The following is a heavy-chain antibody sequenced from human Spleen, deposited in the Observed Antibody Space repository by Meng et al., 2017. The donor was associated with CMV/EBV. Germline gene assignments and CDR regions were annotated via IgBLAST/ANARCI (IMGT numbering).Heavy chain of an antibody. CDR3: AKGQECCRSSVLDY. CDR1: GFTVSSNY. V-gene: IGHV3-53*01. CDR2: IYPGGGT. J-gene: IGHJ4*02. D-gene: IGHD6-6*01. Sequence: GESLKISCAASGFTVSSNYMTWVRQAPGKGLEWVSVIYPGGGTYYADSVKGRFTISRDKSKNTMYVHMNSLRAEDTAVYYCAKGQECCRSSVLDYWGQGTLVTVSS.